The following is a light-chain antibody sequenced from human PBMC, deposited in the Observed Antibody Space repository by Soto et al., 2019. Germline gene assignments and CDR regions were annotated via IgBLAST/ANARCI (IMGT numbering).Light chain of an antibody. CDR3: QQYGSSRWT. J-gene: IGKJ1*01. CDR1: QSVSTTY. Sequence: EIVLTQSPGTLSLSPGERATLSCRASQSVSTTYLAWYQQKPGQAPRLLIYGASSRATGIPDRVSGSGSGTDFTLTISRLEPEDFAVYYCQQYGSSRWTFVQGTKVEIK. CDR2: GAS. V-gene: IGKV3-20*01.